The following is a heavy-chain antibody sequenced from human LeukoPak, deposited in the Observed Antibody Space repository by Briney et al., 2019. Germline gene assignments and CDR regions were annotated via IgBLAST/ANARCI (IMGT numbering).Heavy chain of an antibody. D-gene: IGHD1-1*01. J-gene: IGHJ4*02. CDR1: GFIFTDAW. Sequence: PGGSLRLSCEASGFIFTDAWMYWVRQVPGKGLEWVGRIRSKADSGTRDFAAPVKGRFSISRDDSKKTVYLQMNGLKIEDTAVYYCSAGTGRSDFDYWGQGTLVTVSS. CDR2: IRSKADSGTR. CDR3: SAGTGRSDFDY. V-gene: IGHV3-15*01.